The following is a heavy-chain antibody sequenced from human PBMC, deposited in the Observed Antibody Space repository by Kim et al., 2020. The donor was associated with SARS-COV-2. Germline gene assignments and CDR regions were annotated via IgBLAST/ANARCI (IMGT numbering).Heavy chain of an antibody. Sequence: GGSLRLSCAASAFTFSAFDMSWVRQAPGKGLEGVSSISVSGASTYYAESVKGRFTISRDNSKNILYLQMNSLRADDTALYYCAIPRNWKVAYWGPGTLVTVS. D-gene: IGHD1-1*01. CDR1: AFTFSAFD. CDR2: ISVSGAST. CDR3: AIPRNWKVAY. J-gene: IGHJ4*02. V-gene: IGHV3-23*01.